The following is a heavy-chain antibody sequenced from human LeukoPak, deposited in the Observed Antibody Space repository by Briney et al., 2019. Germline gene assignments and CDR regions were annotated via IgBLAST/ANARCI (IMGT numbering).Heavy chain of an antibody. CDR1: GCTFTSYG. D-gene: IGHD6-6*01. J-gene: IGHJ6*02. Sequence: ASVTVSCKASGCTFTSYGISWVRQAPGQGLEWMGWISAYNGNTNYAQKLQGRVTMTTDTSTSTAYMELRSLRSDDTAVYYCVRDGARLGGTYGMDVWGQGTTVTVSS. CDR2: ISAYNGNT. CDR3: VRDGARLGGTYGMDV. V-gene: IGHV1-18*01.